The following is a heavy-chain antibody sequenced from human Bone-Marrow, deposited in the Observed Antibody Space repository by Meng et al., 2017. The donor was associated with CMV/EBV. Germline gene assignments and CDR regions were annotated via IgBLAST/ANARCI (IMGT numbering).Heavy chain of an antibody. CDR1: FTFRSYA. CDR2: ISGGVGDST. J-gene: IGHJ1*01. D-gene: IGHD3-3*02. V-gene: IGHV3-23*01. Sequence: FTFRSYAMNWVRQAPGKGLEWISIISGGVGDSTYYADSVEGRFTISRDNSKDTLYLQMNSLRGEDTAVYYCAKGAGALAPSSRVVQNWGQGTLVTVSS. CDR3: AKGAGALAPSSRVVQN.